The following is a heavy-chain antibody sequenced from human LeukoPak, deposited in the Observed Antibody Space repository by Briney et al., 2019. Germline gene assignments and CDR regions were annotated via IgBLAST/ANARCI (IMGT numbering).Heavy chain of an antibody. CDR2: ISGSGGSAGST. J-gene: IGHJ4*02. D-gene: IGHD3-22*01. Sequence: GGSLRLSCAASGFTFSSYAMSWVRQAAGKGLEWVSAISGSGGSAGSTYYADSVKGRFTISRDNSKNTLYLQMNSLRAEDTAVYYCAKDQKNYYDNTGLDYWGQGTLVTVSS. V-gene: IGHV3-23*01. CDR3: AKDQKNYYDNTGLDY. CDR1: GFTFSSYA.